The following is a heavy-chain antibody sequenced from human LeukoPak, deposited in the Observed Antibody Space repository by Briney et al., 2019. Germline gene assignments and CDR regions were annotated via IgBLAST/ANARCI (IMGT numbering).Heavy chain of an antibody. CDR1: GGTFSSYA. J-gene: IGHJ4*02. CDR2: IIPIFGTA. V-gene: IGHV1-69*13. CDR3: ARDTRGTARGYDY. D-gene: IGHD1-1*01. Sequence: GASVKVSCKASGGTFSSYAISWVRQAPGQGLEWMGGIIPIFGTANYAQKFHGRVTITADESTSTAYMELSRLRSEDTAVYYCARDTRGTARGYDYWGQGTLVTVSS.